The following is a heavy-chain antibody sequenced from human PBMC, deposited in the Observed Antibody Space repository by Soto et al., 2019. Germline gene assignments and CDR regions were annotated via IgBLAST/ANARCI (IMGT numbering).Heavy chain of an antibody. D-gene: IGHD3-10*01. CDR3: ARDRQLGGNYYYYPMDV. V-gene: IGHV3-48*02. CDR2: ISSSSSTI. J-gene: IGHJ6*02. CDR1: GFTFISYG. Sequence: EVQLVESGGGLVQPGGSLRLSCAASGFTFISYGMNWVRQAPGKGLEWVSYISSSSSTIYYADSVKGRFTISRDNADNSLFLQMNSLRDEDTAVYYCARDRQLGGNYYYYPMDVWGQGTTVTVSS.